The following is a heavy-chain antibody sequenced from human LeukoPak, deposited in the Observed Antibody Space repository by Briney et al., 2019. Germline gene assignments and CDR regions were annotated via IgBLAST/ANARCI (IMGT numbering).Heavy chain of an antibody. Sequence: GGSLRVSCVASGFSVSTSWMSWVRQAPGKGLEWVANIMADESRKYYVDSVKGRFTISRDNAQNSLYLQMASLRSEDTAVYFCARPEGNLWCHYWSQGTLVTVSS. CDR1: GFSVSTSW. J-gene: IGHJ4*02. V-gene: IGHV3-7*05. CDR2: IMADESRK. CDR3: ARPEGNLWCHY. D-gene: IGHD2-8*01.